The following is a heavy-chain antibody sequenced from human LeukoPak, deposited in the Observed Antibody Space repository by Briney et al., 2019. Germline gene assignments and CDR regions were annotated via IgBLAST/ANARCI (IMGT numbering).Heavy chain of an antibody. D-gene: IGHD3-22*01. J-gene: IGHJ4*02. CDR3: ATSPYYYDSSGSDPFDY. CDR2: FDPEDGET. V-gene: IGHV1-24*01. Sequence: ASVKVSCKVSGYTLTELSMHWVRQAPGKGLEWMGGFDPEDGETIYAQKFQGRVTMTEDTSTDTAYMEPSSLRSEDTAVYYCATSPYYYDSSGSDPFDYWGQGTLVTVSS. CDR1: GYTLTELS.